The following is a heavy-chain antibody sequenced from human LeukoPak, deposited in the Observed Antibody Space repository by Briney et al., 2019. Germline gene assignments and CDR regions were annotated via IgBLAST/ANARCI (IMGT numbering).Heavy chain of an antibody. D-gene: IGHD3-22*01. CDR1: GFIVSSNY. CDR3: ARSGYYDSSGWTDAFDI. CDR2: IYTGGST. V-gene: IGHV3-53*01. Sequence: GSLRLSCAASGFIVSSNYMSWVRQAPGKGLEWVSVIYTGGSTYYADSVKGRFTISRDNSKNTLYLQMNSLRAEDTAVYYCARSGYYDSSGWTDAFDIWGQGTMVTVSS. J-gene: IGHJ3*02.